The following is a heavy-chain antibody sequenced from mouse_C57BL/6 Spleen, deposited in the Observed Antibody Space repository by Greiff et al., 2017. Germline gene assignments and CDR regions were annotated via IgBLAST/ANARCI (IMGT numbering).Heavy chain of an antibody. Sequence: EVKLQESGPGLVKPSQSLSLTCSVTGYSITSGYYWNWIRQFPGNKLEWMGYISYDGSNNYNPSLKNRISITRDTSKNQFFLKLNSVTTEDTATYYCARGDGYHWYFDVWGTGTTVTVSS. V-gene: IGHV3-6*01. CDR1: GYSITSGYY. J-gene: IGHJ1*03. CDR2: ISYDGSN. CDR3: ARGDGYHWYFDV. D-gene: IGHD2-3*01.